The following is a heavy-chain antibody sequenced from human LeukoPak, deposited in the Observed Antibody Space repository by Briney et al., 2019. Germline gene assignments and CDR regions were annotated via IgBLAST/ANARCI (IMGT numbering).Heavy chain of an antibody. Sequence: PGGSLRLSCAASGFPFSSYSMTWVRQAPGRGLEWVALISYDESNKLYADSVKGRFTISRDNSKNTLYLQMNSLRAEDTAVYYCAKDGAVTTRYYYYNGMDVWGQGTTVTVSS. CDR2: ISYDESNK. CDR1: GFPFSSYS. D-gene: IGHD4-11*01. V-gene: IGHV3-30*18. CDR3: AKDGAVTTRYYYYNGMDV. J-gene: IGHJ6*02.